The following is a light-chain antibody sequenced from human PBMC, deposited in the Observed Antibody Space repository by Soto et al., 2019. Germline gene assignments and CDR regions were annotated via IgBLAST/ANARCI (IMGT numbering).Light chain of an antibody. Sequence: QSVLTQPPSVSAAPGQKVTISCSGSSSNIGENYVSWYHQVPGTAPKLLVYDNDKRPSGIPDRFSGSKSGTSATLGITGLQTGDEADYYCGTWDSSLSAGVLGTGTKVTVL. CDR1: SSNIGENY. V-gene: IGLV1-51*01. CDR2: DND. CDR3: GTWDSSLSAGV. J-gene: IGLJ1*01.